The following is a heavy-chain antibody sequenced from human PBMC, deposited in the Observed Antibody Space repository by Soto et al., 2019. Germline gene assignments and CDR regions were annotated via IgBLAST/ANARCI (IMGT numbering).Heavy chain of an antibody. CDR1: GGSFSGYY. Sequence: SETLSLTCAVYGGSFSGYYWSWIRQPPGKGLEWIGEINRSGSTNYNPSLKSRVTISVDTSKNQFSLKLSSVTAADTAVYYCARGRRGSTTYYYYYYGMDVWGQGTTVTVSS. D-gene: IGHD2-2*01. CDR3: ARGRRGSTTYYYYYYGMDV. V-gene: IGHV4-34*01. CDR2: INRSGST. J-gene: IGHJ6*02.